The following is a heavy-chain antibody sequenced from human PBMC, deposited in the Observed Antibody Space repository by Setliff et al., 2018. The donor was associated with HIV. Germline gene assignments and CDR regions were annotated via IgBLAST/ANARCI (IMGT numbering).Heavy chain of an antibody. CDR3: AKEWAVAGTGFGDH. D-gene: IGHD6-19*01. CDR1: GFSFSAYA. CDR2: IIGSGKDT. V-gene: IGHV3-23*01. Sequence: GGSLRLSCEASGFSFSAYAMSWVRQAPGEALEYVSSIIGSGKDTYYADSVKGRFTISRDNSKNTLYLHMNSLRAEDTALYYCAKEWAVAGTGFGDHWGHGTLVTVSS. J-gene: IGHJ4*01.